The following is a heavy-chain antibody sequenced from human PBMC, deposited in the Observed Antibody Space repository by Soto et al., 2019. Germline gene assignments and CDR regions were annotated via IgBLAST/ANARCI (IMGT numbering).Heavy chain of an antibody. CDR3: ASSSSPSLEYYYGMDV. CDR1: GYTFTSYA. Sequence: ASVKVSCKASGYTFTSYAMHWVRQAPGQRLEWMGWINAGNGNTKYSQKFQGRVTITRDTSASAAYMELSSLRSEDTAVYYCASSSSPSLEYYYGMDVWGQGTTVPVSS. V-gene: IGHV1-3*01. D-gene: IGHD2-2*01. J-gene: IGHJ6*02. CDR2: INAGNGNT.